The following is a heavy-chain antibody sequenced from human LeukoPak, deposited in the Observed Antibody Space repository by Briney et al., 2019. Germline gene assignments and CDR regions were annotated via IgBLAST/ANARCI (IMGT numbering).Heavy chain of an antibody. CDR2: IIPIFGTA. CDR3: ASPKSDSSGYYYAYFQH. Sequence: ASVKVSCKASGGTFSSYAISWVRQAPGQGLEWMGGIIPIFGTANYAQKFQGRVTITADESTSTAYMELSSLRSEDTAVYYCASPKSDSSGYYYAYFQHWGQGTPVTVSS. V-gene: IGHV1-69*13. CDR1: GGTFSSYA. J-gene: IGHJ1*01. D-gene: IGHD3-22*01.